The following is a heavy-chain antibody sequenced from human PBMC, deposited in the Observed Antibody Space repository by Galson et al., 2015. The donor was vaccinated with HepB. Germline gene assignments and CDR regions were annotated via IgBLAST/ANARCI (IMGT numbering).Heavy chain of an antibody. Sequence: SLRLSCAASGFTVSSNYMSWVRQAPGKGLEWVSVIYSGGSTYYADSVKGRFTISRDNSKNTLYLQMNSLRAEDTAVYYCARVTVCNGGSCYLFGPFDYWGQGTLVTVSS. V-gene: IGHV3-66*01. CDR2: IYSGGST. CDR1: GFTVSSNY. D-gene: IGHD2-15*01. CDR3: ARVTVCNGGSCYLFGPFDY. J-gene: IGHJ4*02.